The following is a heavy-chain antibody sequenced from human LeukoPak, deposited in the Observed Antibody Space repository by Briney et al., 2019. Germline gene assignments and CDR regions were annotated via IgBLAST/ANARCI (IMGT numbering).Heavy chain of an antibody. CDR2: INPSGGST. V-gene: IGHV1-46*01. Sequence: ASVKVSCKASGYTFTSYYMHWVRQAPGQGLEWTGIINPSGGSTRYAQKFQGRVTMTRDTSTSTVYMELSSLRSEDTAVYYCAGDSSSSGGGFDYWGQGTLVTVSS. CDR3: AGDSSSSGGGFDY. J-gene: IGHJ4*02. CDR1: GYTFTSYY. D-gene: IGHD6-6*01.